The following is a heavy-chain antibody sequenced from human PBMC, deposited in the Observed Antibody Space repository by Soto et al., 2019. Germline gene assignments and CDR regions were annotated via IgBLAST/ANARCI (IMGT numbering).Heavy chain of an antibody. CDR2: INPSGGST. D-gene: IGHD2-2*02. V-gene: IGHV1-46*01. CDR3: ERVAVVVPAAIPDDAFDI. J-gene: IGHJ3*02. CDR1: GYTFTSYY. Sequence: QVQLVQSGAEVKKPGASVKVSCKASGYTFTSYYMHWVRQAPGQGLEWMGIINPSGGSTSYAQKFQGRVTMTRDTSTSTVYMELSSLRSEDTAVYYCERVAVVVPAAIPDDAFDIWGQGTMVTVSS.